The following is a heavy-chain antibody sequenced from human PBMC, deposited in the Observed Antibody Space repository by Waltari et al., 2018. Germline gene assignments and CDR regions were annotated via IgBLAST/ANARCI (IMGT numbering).Heavy chain of an antibody. Sequence: QVQLVESGGGVVQPGRSLRLSCAASGFTFSSYAMHWVRQAPGKGLEWVAVISYDGSNKYYGDSVKGRFTISRDNSKNTLYLQMNSLRAEDTAVYYCARVRSSITMIVFDAFDIWGQGTMVTVSS. CDR2: ISYDGSNK. D-gene: IGHD3-22*01. CDR1: GFTFSSYA. J-gene: IGHJ3*02. V-gene: IGHV3-30*04. CDR3: ARVRSSITMIVFDAFDI.